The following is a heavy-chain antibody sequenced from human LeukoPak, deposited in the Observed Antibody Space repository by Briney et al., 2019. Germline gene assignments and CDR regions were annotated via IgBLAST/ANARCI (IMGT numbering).Heavy chain of an antibody. D-gene: IGHD6-19*01. J-gene: IGHJ2*01. V-gene: IGHV3-30*12. CDR2: IDPDGNDS. CDR1: GFTFSSFG. CDR3: ARDADTSGNHWFFDV. Sequence: GASLRLSCAASGFTFSSFGMVWVRQPPGKGLQWVAAIDPDGNDSYYADSARGRFVTSRDNSKNTPYLQIYSRTVVDTAVYYCARDADTSGNHWFFDVWGRGTLAIATS.